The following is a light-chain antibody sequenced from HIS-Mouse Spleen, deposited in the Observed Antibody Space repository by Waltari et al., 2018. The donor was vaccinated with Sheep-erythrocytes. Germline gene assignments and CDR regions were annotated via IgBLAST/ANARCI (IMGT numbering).Light chain of an antibody. Sequence: DIQMTQSPSSLSASVGDRVTITCRASQSISSYLNWYQQKPGKAPKLLIYAASSLQSGVPSRFSGSGSVTDFTLTISSLQPEDFATYYCQQSYSTPQFTFGPGTKVDI. J-gene: IGKJ3*01. CDR1: QSISSY. CDR3: QQSYSTPQFT. CDR2: AAS. V-gene: IGKV1-39*01.